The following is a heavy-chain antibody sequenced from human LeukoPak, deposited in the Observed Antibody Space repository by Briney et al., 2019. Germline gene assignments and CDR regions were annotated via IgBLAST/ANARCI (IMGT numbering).Heavy chain of an antibody. CDR2: ISSSSSTI. J-gene: IGHJ6*03. Sequence: SGGSLRLSCAASGFTFSSYTMNWVRQAPGKGLEWVSDISSSSSTIYYADSVKGRFTIPRDNAKNSLYLQMNSLRVEDTAVYYCARDISSASRGMDVWGKGTTVTVSS. CDR3: ARDISSASRGMDV. D-gene: IGHD6-6*01. V-gene: IGHV3-48*01. CDR1: GFTFSSYT.